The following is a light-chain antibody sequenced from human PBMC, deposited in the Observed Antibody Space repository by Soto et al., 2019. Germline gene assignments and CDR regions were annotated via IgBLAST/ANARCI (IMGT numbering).Light chain of an antibody. CDR1: QSISYY. V-gene: IGKV1-39*01. CDR3: PQSYSTPWT. J-gene: IGKJ1*01. Sequence: DIQMTQSPSSLSASVGDRVTITCRASQSISYYLNWYQQKQGRAPRLLIYSTSTLQSGVPSKFSGSASGTDFTLTISSLQPEDFATYYCPQSYSTPWTFGQGTKVDIK. CDR2: STS.